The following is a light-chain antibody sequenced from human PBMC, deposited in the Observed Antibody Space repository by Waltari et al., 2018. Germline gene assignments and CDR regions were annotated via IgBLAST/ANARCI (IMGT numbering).Light chain of an antibody. CDR3: SSYTSSSTLDVV. Sequence: QSALTPPASVSGSPGQSLTLSCTGTSSDLGGYNYVPWYQQHPGKAPKPMIYEVSNRPSGVSNRFSGSKSGNTASLTISGLQAEDEADYYCSSYTSSSTLDVVFGGGTKLTVL. J-gene: IGLJ2*01. CDR2: EVS. V-gene: IGLV2-14*01. CDR1: SSDLGGYNY.